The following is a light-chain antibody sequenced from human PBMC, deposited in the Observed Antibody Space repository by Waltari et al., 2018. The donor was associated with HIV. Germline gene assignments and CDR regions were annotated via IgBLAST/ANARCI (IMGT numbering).Light chain of an antibody. CDR2: DNH. CDR1: SSNVAYNY. Sequence: QSVLTQPPSVSAAPGQRVDISCSGNSSNVAYNYVSWYRQLPGAAPQLLIFDNHKRPAGIPDRFSGSKSGASATLGITGLQTGDEADYHCGTWDISLSSVVFGGGTKLTVL. CDR3: GTWDISLSSVV. J-gene: IGLJ2*01. V-gene: IGLV1-51*01.